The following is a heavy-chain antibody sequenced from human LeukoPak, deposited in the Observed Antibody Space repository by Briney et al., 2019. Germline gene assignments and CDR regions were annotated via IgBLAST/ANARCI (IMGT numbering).Heavy chain of an antibody. CDR3: ARSVRGYYPDY. J-gene: IGHJ4*02. V-gene: IGHV4-39*07. CDR2: IYYSGST. CDR1: GGSISSSSYY. Sequence: SETLSLTCTVSGGSISSSSYYWGWLRQPPGKGLEWIGSIYYSGSTYYNPSLKSRVTISVDTSKNQFSLKLSSVTAADTAVYYCARSVRGYYPDYWGQGTLVTVSS.